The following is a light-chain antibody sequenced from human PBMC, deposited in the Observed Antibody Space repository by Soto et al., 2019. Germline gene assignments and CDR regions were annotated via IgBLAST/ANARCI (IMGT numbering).Light chain of an antibody. Sequence: ALTQPASVSGSPRQSITISCTGTSSDVGGYNYVSWYQQHPGKAPKLMIYEVSNRPSGVSNRFSGSKSGNTASLTISGLQAEDEADYYYSSYTSSSTYVFGTGTKVTVL. CDR1: SSDVGGYNY. CDR3: SSYTSSSTYV. V-gene: IGLV2-14*01. J-gene: IGLJ1*01. CDR2: EVS.